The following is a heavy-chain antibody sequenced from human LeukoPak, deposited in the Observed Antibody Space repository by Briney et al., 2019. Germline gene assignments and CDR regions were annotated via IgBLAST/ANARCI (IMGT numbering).Heavy chain of an antibody. CDR2: ISDSGGTT. J-gene: IGHJ4*02. Sequence: GGSLRLSCAASGFTFSTYAMSWVRQAPGKGLEWVSGISDSGGTTYYADSVKGRFTISRDNSKNTLYLQMNSLRAEDTAVYYCARPTSYDYVWGSYRLDYWGQGTLVTVSS. D-gene: IGHD3-16*02. CDR1: GFTFSTYA. CDR3: ARPTSYDYVWGSYRLDY. V-gene: IGHV3-23*01.